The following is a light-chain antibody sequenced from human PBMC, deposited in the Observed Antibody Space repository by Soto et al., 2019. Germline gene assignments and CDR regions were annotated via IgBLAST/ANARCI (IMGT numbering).Light chain of an antibody. CDR1: SSDVGGYNY. J-gene: IGLJ1*01. Sequence: QSFLTQPPSASGSPVQSVAISCTGTSSDVGGYNYFSWYQQHPGKSPKLMIYEVNKRPSGVPDRFSGSKSGNTASLKVSGPQAEDEADYYGNTYAGXSNVFGTGSQVXV. V-gene: IGLV2-8*01. CDR2: EVN. CDR3: NTYAGXSNV.